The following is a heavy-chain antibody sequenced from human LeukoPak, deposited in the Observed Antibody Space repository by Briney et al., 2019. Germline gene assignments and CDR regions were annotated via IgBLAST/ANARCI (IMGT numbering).Heavy chain of an antibody. V-gene: IGHV4-59*08. J-gene: IGHJ6*02. CDR3: AYGLVPYGSARSIDGMDV. CDR1: GGSISSYY. D-gene: IGHD3-10*01. CDR2: IYDSGTT. Sequence: SETLSLTCTVSGGSISSYYWSWMRQPPGKGLEWIGDIYDSGTTNYNPSLRSRVTISVDTSKNQFSLKLTSVTAADTAVYYCAYGLVPYGSARSIDGMDVWGQGTTVTVSS.